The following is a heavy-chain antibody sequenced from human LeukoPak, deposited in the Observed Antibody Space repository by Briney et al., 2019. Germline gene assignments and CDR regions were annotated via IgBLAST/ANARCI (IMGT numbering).Heavy chain of an antibody. Sequence: PSETLSLTCTVSGVPISNNYYYWAWIRQPPGEGLEMIGYVHFTGSTFYNSSLKRRVTISADTSQNPFTLSLTSVTAADTAVYYCATLGLLRGAGFNLATHFDFWGQGTLVTVSS. CDR3: ATLGLLRGAGFNLATHFDF. J-gene: IGHJ4*02. V-gene: IGHV4-39*01. CDR2: VHFTGST. D-gene: IGHD1-26*01. CDR1: GVPISNNYYY.